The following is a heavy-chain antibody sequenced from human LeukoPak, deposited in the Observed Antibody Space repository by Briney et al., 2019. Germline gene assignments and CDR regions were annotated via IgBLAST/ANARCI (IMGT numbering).Heavy chain of an antibody. CDR2: INPNSGGT. CDR1: GYTFTGYY. J-gene: IGHJ5*02. CDR3: AREVDIVVVPAAIGVNWFDP. D-gene: IGHD2-2*02. V-gene: IGHV1-2*02. Sequence: GASVKASCKASGYTFTGYYMHWVRQAPGQGLEWMGWINPNSGGTNYAQKFQGRVTMTRDTSISTAYMELSRLRSDDTAVYYCAREVDIVVVPAAIGVNWFDPWGQGTLVTVSS.